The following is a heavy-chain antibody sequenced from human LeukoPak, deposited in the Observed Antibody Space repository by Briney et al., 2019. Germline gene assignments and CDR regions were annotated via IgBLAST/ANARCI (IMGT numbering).Heavy chain of an antibody. CDR2: ISSSSSYI. CDR1: GFTFSSYS. CDR3: ARDFGRGYSYFDY. Sequence: PGGSLRLSCAASGFTFSSYSMNWVRQAPGKGLEWVSSISSSSSYIYYADSVKGRFTISRDNAKSSLYLQMNSLRAEDTAVYYCARDFGRGYSYFDYWGQGTLVTVSS. V-gene: IGHV3-21*01. D-gene: IGHD5-18*01. J-gene: IGHJ4*02.